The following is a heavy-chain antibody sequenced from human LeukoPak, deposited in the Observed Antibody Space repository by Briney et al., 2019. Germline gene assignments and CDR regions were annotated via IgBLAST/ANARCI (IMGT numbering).Heavy chain of an antibody. CDR1: GYTFTGYY. J-gene: IGHJ4*02. Sequence: VASVKVSCKASGYTFTGYYMHWVRQAPGQGLGWMGWINPNSGGTNYAQKFQGRVTMTRDTSISTAYMELSRLRSDDTAVYYCARGLYYYGSGSYYNDYWGQGTLVTVSS. V-gene: IGHV1-2*02. D-gene: IGHD3-10*01. CDR3: ARGLYYYGSGSYYNDY. CDR2: INPNSGGT.